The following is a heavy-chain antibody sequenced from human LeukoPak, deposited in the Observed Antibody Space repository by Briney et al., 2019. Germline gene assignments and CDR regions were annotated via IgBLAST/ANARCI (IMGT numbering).Heavy chain of an antibody. CDR1: GGSFSGYY. CDR3: ARELGWYSYGSYFDY. CDR2: INHSGST. Sequence: SETLSLTCAVYGGSFSGYYWSWIRQPPGRGLEWIREINHSGSTNYNPSLKSRVTISVDTSKNQFSLKLSSVTAADTAVYYSARELGWYSYGSYFDYWGQGTLVTVSS. J-gene: IGHJ4*02. D-gene: IGHD5-18*01. V-gene: IGHV4-34*01.